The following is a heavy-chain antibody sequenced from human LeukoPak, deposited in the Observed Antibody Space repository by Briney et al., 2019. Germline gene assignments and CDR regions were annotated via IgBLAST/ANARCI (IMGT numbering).Heavy chain of an antibody. J-gene: IGHJ3*02. V-gene: IGHV1-69*01. Sequence: ASVKVSCKASGGTFSSYAISWVRQAPGQGLEWMGGIIPIFGTANYVQKFQGRVTITADESTSTAYMELSSLRSEDTAVYYCARAIMIVVVADAFDIWGQGTMVTVSS. CDR2: IIPIFGTA. D-gene: IGHD3-22*01. CDR1: GGTFSSYA. CDR3: ARAIMIVVVADAFDI.